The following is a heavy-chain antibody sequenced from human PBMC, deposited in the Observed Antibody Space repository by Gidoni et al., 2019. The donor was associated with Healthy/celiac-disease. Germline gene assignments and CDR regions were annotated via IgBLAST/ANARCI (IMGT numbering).Heavy chain of an antibody. V-gene: IGHV3-48*03. CDR1: GFTFSSYE. CDR2: ISSSGSTI. Sequence: EVQLVESGGGLVQPGGSLRLSCAASGFTFSSYEMNWVRQAPGKGLEWVSYISSSGSTIYYADSVKGRFTISRDNAKNSLYLQMNSLRAEDTAVYYCARGTTVTTWRVSRGPGGSDYWGQGTLVTVSS. D-gene: IGHD4-17*01. CDR3: ARGTTVTTWRVSRGPGGSDY. J-gene: IGHJ4*02.